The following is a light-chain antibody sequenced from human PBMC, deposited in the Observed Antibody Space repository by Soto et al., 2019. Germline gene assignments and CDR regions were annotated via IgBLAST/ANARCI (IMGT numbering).Light chain of an antibody. J-gene: IGKJ4*01. CDR2: GAS. CDR3: QQYNNWPRLT. Sequence: EIVMTQSPATLSVSPGERATLSCRASQSVSSNLAWYQQKPGQAPRLLXYGASTRATGIPDRFSGSGSGTEFTLTISRLQSEDFAVYYCQQYNNWPRLTFGGGTKVDIK. V-gene: IGKV3-15*01. CDR1: QSVSSN.